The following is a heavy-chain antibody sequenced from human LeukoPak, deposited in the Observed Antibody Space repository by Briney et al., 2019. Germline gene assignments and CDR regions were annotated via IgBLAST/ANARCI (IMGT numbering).Heavy chain of an antibody. CDR3: ARGQLARSPFDY. D-gene: IGHD6-6*01. J-gene: IGHJ4*02. Sequence: GASVKVSCKASGYTFTSYDFNWVRQATGQRPEWMGWMSPNSGDTGYAQKFQDRVTMTRNTSISTAYMELSSLRSDDTAVYYCARGQLARSPFDYWGQGTLVTVSS. CDR2: MSPNSGDT. CDR1: GYTFTSYD. V-gene: IGHV1-8*01.